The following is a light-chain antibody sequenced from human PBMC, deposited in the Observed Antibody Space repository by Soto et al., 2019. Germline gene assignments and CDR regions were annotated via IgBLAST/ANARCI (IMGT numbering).Light chain of an antibody. Sequence: QSVLTQPPSASGTPGQRVTISCSGSSSNIGSDTVNWFQQLPGTAPKLLIYSDNQRPSGVPDRFSGSKSGTSASLDISGLQSEDEADYYCAAWDDSLNRMLFGGGTKLTVL. CDR2: SDN. J-gene: IGLJ3*02. CDR1: SSNIGSDT. V-gene: IGLV1-44*01. CDR3: AAWDDSLNRML.